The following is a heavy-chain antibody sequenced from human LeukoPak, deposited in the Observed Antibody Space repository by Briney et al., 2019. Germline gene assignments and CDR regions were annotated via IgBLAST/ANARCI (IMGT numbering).Heavy chain of an antibody. CDR3: ARNPYDILTGYGYYFDY. J-gene: IGHJ4*02. CDR2: IIPIFGTA. CDR1: GGTFSSCA. D-gene: IGHD3-9*01. V-gene: IGHV1-69*05. Sequence: SVKVSCKASGGTFSSCAISWVRQAPGQPLEWMGRIIPIFGTANYAQKFQGRVTITTDESTSTAYMELSSLRSEDTAVYYCARNPYDILTGYGYYFDYWGQGTLVTVSS.